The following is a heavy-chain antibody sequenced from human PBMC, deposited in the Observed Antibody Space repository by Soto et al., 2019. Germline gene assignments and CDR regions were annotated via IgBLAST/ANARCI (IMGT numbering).Heavy chain of an antibody. CDR1: GFTFDDYA. J-gene: IGHJ6*02. CDR3: AKDIVRFLEWLSKGGMDV. Sequence: EVQLVESGGGLVQPGRSLRLSCAASGFTFDDYAMHWVRQAPGKGLEWVSGISWNSGSIGYADSVKGRFTISRDNAKNSLYLQMNSLRAEDTALYYCAKDIVRFLEWLSKGGMDVWGQGTTVTVSS. D-gene: IGHD3-3*01. CDR2: ISWNSGSI. V-gene: IGHV3-9*01.